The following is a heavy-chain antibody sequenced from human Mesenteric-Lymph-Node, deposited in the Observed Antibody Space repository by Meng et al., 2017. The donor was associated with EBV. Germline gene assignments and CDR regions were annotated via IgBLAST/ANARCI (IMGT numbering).Heavy chain of an antibody. CDR2: LYHSASN. Sequence: HGQLQEEGTGLVQASGIPVLTWAASGSSISSSNWWSWVAQPPGKGLEWIGELYHSASNNSNQSLKSRVIISVDTSKNPFTLKLSFVTAEDTAVYYCAGGTVDVTQLDYWAQGTLVTVSS. CDR1: GSSISSSNW. CDR3: AGGTVDVTQLDY. V-gene: IGHV4-4*02. D-gene: IGHD6-19*01. J-gene: IGHJ4*02.